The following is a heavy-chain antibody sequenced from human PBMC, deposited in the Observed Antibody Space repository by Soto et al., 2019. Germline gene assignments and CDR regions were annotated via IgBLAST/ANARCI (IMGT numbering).Heavy chain of an antibody. CDR3: ARDAYSGSGAFDI. Sequence: GSLRLSCAASGFTFSSYSMNWVRQAPGKGLEWVSSISRSSSYIYYADSVKGRFTISRDNAKNSLYLQMNSLRAEDTVVYYSARDAYSGSGAFDIWGQGTMVTVSS. J-gene: IGHJ3*02. CDR2: ISRSSSYI. D-gene: IGHD5-12*01. CDR1: GFTFSSYS. V-gene: IGHV3-21*06.